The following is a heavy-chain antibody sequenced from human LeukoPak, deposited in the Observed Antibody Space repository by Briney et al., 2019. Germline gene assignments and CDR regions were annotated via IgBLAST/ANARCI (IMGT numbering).Heavy chain of an antibody. CDR3: ARGTREGWLQSSLGLDAFDI. Sequence: ASVKVSCKASGGTFSSYAISWVRQAPGQGLEWMGGIIPIFGTANYAQKFQGRVTITTDESTSTAYMELSSLRSEDTAVYYCARGTREGWLQSSLGLDAFDIWGQGTMVTVSS. CDR1: GGTFSSYA. CDR2: IIPIFGTA. D-gene: IGHD5-24*01. J-gene: IGHJ3*02. V-gene: IGHV1-69*05.